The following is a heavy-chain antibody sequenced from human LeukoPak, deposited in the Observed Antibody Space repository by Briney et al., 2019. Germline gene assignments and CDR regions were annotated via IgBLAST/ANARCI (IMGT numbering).Heavy chain of an antibody. CDR1: GFTFSNYW. D-gene: IGHD3-10*01. Sequence: SGGSLRLSCAASGFTFSNYWMNWVRQAPGKGLEWVANIKQGGSEKYYVDSVKGRFTISRDNAKNSLYLQMNSLRAEDTAVYYCAREGRESTGFDYWGQGTLVTVSS. J-gene: IGHJ4*02. V-gene: IGHV3-7*01. CDR2: IKQGGSEK. CDR3: AREGRESTGFDY.